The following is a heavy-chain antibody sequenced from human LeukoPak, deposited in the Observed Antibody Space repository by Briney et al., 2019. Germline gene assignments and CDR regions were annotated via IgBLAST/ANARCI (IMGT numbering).Heavy chain of an antibody. V-gene: IGHV3-23*01. CDR3: AKGRYGSGKRPNFDY. D-gene: IGHD3-10*01. CDR1: GFTFSSYA. CDR2: ISGSGGST. Sequence: PGGSLRLSCAASGFTFSSYAMGWVRQAPGKGLEWVSAISGSGGSTYYADSVKGRFTISRDNSKNTLYLQMNSLRAEDTAVYYCAKGRYGSGKRPNFDYWGQGTLVTVSS. J-gene: IGHJ4*02.